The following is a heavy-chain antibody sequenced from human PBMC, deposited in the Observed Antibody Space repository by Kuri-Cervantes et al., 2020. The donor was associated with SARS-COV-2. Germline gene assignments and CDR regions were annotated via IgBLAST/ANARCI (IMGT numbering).Heavy chain of an antibody. J-gene: IGHJ6*02. CDR2: IDPTDAYT. Sequence: SSKRSGYSCISSWITCGRQMPGKGLEWMGRIDPTDAYTNYSPSFQGQVTISADQSISTAYLQWSSLKASDTAMYYCARDGGDSNYGYPYYYYYYGMDVWGQGTTVTVSS. CDR3: ARDGGDSNYGYPYYYYYYGMDV. CDR1: GYSCISSW. V-gene: IGHV5-10-1*04. D-gene: IGHD4-11*01.